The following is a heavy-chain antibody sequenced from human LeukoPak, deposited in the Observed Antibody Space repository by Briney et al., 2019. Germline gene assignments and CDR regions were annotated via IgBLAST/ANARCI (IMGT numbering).Heavy chain of an antibody. CDR3: AKDRRVYSYGGYAFDI. D-gene: IGHD5-18*01. CDR2: ISWNSGSI. CDR1: GFTFDDYA. Sequence: GRSLRLTCAASGFTFDDYAMHWVRQAPGKGLEWVSGISWNSGSIGYADSVKGRFTISRDNAKNSLYLQMNSLRAEDMALYYCAKDRRVYSYGGYAFDIWGQGTMVTVS. J-gene: IGHJ3*02. V-gene: IGHV3-9*03.